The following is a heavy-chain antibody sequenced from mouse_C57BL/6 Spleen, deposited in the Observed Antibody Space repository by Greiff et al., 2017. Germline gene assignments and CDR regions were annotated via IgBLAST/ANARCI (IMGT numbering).Heavy chain of an antibody. D-gene: IGHD2-3*01. CDR2: IYPGDGDT. CDR1: GYAFRSYW. CDR3: ARTPDGYYGGNVDD. J-gene: IGHJ2*01. V-gene: IGHV1-80*01. Sequence: VQLQQSGAELVKPGASVKISCKASGYAFRSYWMNWVQQRPGKGLEWIGQIYPGDGDTNYNGKFKGKATLTADKSSSTAYMQLSSLTSEDSAVYFGARTPDGYYGGNVDDWGQGTTLTVSS.